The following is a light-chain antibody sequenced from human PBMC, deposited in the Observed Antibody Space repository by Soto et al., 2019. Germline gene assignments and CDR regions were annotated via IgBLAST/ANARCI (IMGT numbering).Light chain of an antibody. CDR3: SSYAGSSTWV. Sequence: QSVLTQPASVSGSPGQSITISCTGTSSDLGGYDLVSWYQQHPGKVPKLIIYEGSKRPSGVSDRFSGSKSAYTASLTISGLQADDEADYYCSSYAGSSTWVFGGGTKVTVL. J-gene: IGLJ3*02. CDR1: SSDLGGYDL. V-gene: IGLV2-23*01. CDR2: EGS.